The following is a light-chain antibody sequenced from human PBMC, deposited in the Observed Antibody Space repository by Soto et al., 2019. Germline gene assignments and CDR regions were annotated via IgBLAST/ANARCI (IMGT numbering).Light chain of an antibody. CDR1: QSISSY. CDR2: AAS. V-gene: IGKV1-39*01. CDR3: QQHGTSPFT. Sequence: DIQMTQSPSSLSASVGDRVTITCRASQSISSYLNWYQQKPGKAPKLLIYAASSLQSGVPSRFSGSGSGTDFTLTISSLQPEDFAVYYCQQHGTSPFTFGPGAKVHIK. J-gene: IGKJ3*01.